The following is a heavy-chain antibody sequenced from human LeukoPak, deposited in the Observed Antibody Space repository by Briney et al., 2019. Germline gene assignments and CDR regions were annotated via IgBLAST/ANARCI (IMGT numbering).Heavy chain of an antibody. CDR2: ISSSGSTI. D-gene: IGHD2-21*02. Sequence: GGSLRLSCAASGFTFSSYEMNWVRQAPGKGLEWVSYISSSGSTIYYADSVKCRFTISRDNAKNSLYLQMNSLRAEDMAVYYCARDGSRGNLVTAPDYWGQGTLVTVSS. CDR1: GFTFSSYE. CDR3: ARDGSRGNLVTAPDY. V-gene: IGHV3-48*03. J-gene: IGHJ4*02.